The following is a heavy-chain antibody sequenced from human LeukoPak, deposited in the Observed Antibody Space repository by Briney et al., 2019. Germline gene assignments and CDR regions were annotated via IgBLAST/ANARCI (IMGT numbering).Heavy chain of an antibody. CDR1: GFTFSSYA. D-gene: IGHD4-23*01. J-gene: IGHJ4*02. CDR2: ITGSGDST. CDR3: AKDYATVGDYDY. Sequence: GGSLRLSCAASGFTFSSYAMSWVRQAPGKGLEWVSAITGSGDSTYYADSVKGRFTISRDNSKNTLYLQMNSLRAEDTAVYYCAKDYATVGDYDYWGQGTLVTVSS. V-gene: IGHV3-23*01.